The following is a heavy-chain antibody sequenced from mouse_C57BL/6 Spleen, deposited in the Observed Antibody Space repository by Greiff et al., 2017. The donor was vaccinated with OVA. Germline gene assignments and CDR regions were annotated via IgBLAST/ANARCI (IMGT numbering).Heavy chain of an antibody. J-gene: IGHJ2*01. V-gene: IGHV1-50*01. D-gene: IGHD4-1*01. CDR1: GYTFTSYW. Sequence: QVHVKQPGAELVKPGASVKLSCKASGYTFTSYWMQWVKQRPGQGLEWIGEIDPSDSYTNYNQKFKGKATLTVDTSSSTAYMQLSSLTSEDSAVYYCARGTNSYFDYWGQGTTLTVSS. CDR3: ARGTNSYFDY. CDR2: IDPSDSYT.